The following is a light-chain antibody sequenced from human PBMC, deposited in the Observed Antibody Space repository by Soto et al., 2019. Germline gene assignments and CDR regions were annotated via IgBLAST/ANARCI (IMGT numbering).Light chain of an antibody. CDR1: QSISIY. CDR3: QQNYNGHPWT. CDR2: AAS. V-gene: IGKV1-39*01. J-gene: IGKJ1*01. Sequence: DIKMTQSPSSLSASVGDRVTITCRASQSISIYLNWYQQKPGQAPKVLIYAASTLQSGVPSRFSGSGSGTEFTLTISSLQPEDFAAYYCQQNYNGHPWTFGQGTKVDIK.